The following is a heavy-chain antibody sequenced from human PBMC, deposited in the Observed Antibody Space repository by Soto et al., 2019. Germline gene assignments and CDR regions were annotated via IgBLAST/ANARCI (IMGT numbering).Heavy chain of an antibody. J-gene: IGHJ3*02. CDR1: GFTFSSYW. CDR3: ARTRGVTIFGVVTTDDAFDI. V-gene: IGHV3-74*01. Sequence: GGSLRLSCAASGFTFSSYWMHWVRQAPGKGLVWVSRINSDGSSTSYADSVKGRFTISRDNAKNTLYLQMNSLRAEDTAVYYCARTRGVTIFGVVTTDDAFDIWGQGTMVTVSS. CDR2: INSDGSST. D-gene: IGHD3-3*01.